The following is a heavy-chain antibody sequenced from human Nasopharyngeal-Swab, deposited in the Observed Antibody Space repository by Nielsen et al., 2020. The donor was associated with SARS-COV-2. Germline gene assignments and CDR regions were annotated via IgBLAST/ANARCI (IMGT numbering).Heavy chain of an antibody. CDR1: GFTFSSYS. Sequence: GESLKISCAASGFTFSSYSMNWVRQAPGKGLEWVSSISSSSSYIYYADSVKGRFTISRDNAKNSPYLQMNSLRDEDTAVYYCAPAKHSYYYYYYGMDVWGQGTTVTVSS. CDR2: ISSSSSYI. CDR3: APAKHSYYYYYYGMDV. V-gene: IGHV3-21*01. J-gene: IGHJ6*02.